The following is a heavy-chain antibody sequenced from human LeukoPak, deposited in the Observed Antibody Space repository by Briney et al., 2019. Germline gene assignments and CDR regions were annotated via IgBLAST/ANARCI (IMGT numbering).Heavy chain of an antibody. CDR3: ANLAIVVVPAAIDDNFDY. J-gene: IGHJ4*02. V-gene: IGHV3-30*18. CDR2: ISYDGSNK. Sequence: GGSLRLSCEASGFSFGYFGMHWVRQAPGKGLEWVAVISYDGSNKYYADSVKGRFTISRDNSKNTLYLQMNSLRAEDTAVYYCANLAIVVVPAAIDDNFDYWGQGTLVTVSS. D-gene: IGHD2-2*02. CDR1: GFSFGYFG.